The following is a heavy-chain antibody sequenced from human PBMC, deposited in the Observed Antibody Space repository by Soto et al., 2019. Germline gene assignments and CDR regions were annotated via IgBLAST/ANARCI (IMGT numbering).Heavy chain of an antibody. CDR2: IYYSGST. V-gene: IGHV4-39*01. J-gene: IGHJ4*02. CDR1: GGYISSSNYY. CDR3: ATLPHYGDPKAGF. Sequence: QLQLQESGPGLVKPSETLSLTCTVSGGYISSSNYYWGWIRQPPGKGLEWIGSIYYSGSTYYISSLKSRVTISVDTSRNQFSLKLTSVTAADTAVYYGATLPHYGDPKAGFWGQGTLGTVSS. D-gene: IGHD4-17*01.